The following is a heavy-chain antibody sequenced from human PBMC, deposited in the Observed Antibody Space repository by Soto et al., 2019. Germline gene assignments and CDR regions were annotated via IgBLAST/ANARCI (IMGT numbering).Heavy chain of an antibody. CDR3: ASPGIAAADDYYYYGMDV. CDR2: IYPGDSDT. J-gene: IGHJ6*02. Sequence: GELLKVWCRGSGDSFTSYWIGWVRQMHGKGLEWMGIIYPGDSDTRYSPSFQGQVTISADKSISTAYLQWSSLKASDTAMYYCASPGIAAADDYYYYGMDVWGQGTTVTVSS. D-gene: IGHD6-13*01. CDR1: GDSFTSYW. V-gene: IGHV5-51*01.